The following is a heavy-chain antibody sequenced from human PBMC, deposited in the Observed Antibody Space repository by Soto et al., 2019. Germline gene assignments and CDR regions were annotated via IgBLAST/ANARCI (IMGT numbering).Heavy chain of an antibody. CDR1: GYTFTSYG. J-gene: IGHJ4*02. D-gene: IGHD2-15*01. CDR2: INAGNGNT. Sequence: ASVKVSCKASGYTFTSYGISWVRQAPGQGLEWMGWINAGNGNTKYSQKFQGRVTITRDTSASTAYMELSSLRSEDTAVYYCARGPGGPDGPGDYWGQGTLVTVSS. CDR3: ARGPGGPDGPGDY. V-gene: IGHV1-3*01.